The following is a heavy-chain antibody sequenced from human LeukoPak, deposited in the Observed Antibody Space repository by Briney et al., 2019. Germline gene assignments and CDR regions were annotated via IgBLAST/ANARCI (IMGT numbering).Heavy chain of an antibody. J-gene: IGHJ6*04. V-gene: IGHV3-48*03. CDR3: AELGITMIGGV. Sequence: GGPLRLSCAASGFTFSSYEMNWVRQAPGKGREWVSYISSSGSTIYYADSVKGRFTISRDNANNSLYLQMNRLRAEDTAVYYCAELGITMIGGVWGKGTTVTISS. CDR2: ISSSGSTI. CDR1: GFTFSSYE. D-gene: IGHD3-10*02.